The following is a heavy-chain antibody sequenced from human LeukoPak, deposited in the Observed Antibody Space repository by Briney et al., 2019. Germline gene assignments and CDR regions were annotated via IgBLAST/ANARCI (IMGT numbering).Heavy chain of an antibody. CDR1: GYSFTGYY. CDR3: ARGYDSGWPHYYYGMDV. Sequence: ASVKVSCKASGYSFTGYYIHWVRQAPGQGLEWLGWINPDSGGTNFAQKFQGRVTMTRDTSITTGFMHLSGLRSDDTAVCYCARGYDSGWPHYYYGMDVWGQGTTVTVSS. J-gene: IGHJ6*02. V-gene: IGHV1-2*02. D-gene: IGHD6-19*01. CDR2: INPDSGGT.